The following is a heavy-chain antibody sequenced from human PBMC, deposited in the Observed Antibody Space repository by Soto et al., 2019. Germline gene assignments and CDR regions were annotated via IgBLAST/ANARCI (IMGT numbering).Heavy chain of an antibody. Sequence: QVQLQESGPGLVKPSQTLSLTCAVYGGSMSSGDYYWSWIRQPPGKGLEWVGYISHSGSTYYNSSLKSRIAISLDTSKNQFSLTLSSVTAADTAVYFCARRGSRVGYYYHYGMDVWGQGTTVTVSS. CDR1: GGSMSSGDYY. D-gene: IGHD1-26*01. V-gene: IGHV4-30-4*01. CDR2: ISHSGST. CDR3: ARRGSRVGYYYHYGMDV. J-gene: IGHJ6*02.